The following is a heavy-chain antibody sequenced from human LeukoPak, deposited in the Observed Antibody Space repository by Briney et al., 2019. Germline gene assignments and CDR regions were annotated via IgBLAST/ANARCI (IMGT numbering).Heavy chain of an antibody. CDR1: GFTFSSYS. CDR3: AQYYYDSSGLDY. Sequence: GGSLRLSCTASGFTFSSYSMNWVRQAPGKGLEWVSSISTSSSYIYYADSVKGRFTISRDNSKNTLYLQMNSLRAEDTAVYYCAQYYYDSSGLDYWGQGTLVTVSS. D-gene: IGHD3-22*01. V-gene: IGHV3-21*01. CDR2: ISTSSSYI. J-gene: IGHJ4*02.